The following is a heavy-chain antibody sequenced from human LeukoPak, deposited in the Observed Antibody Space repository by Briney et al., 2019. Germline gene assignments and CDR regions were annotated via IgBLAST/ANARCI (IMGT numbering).Heavy chain of an antibody. D-gene: IGHD1-26*01. CDR2: MNPNTGDT. Sequence: GASVRFSCKASGYAFSGYDINWVRQATGQGLEWMGWMNPNTGDTGYAQNFQGRLTMTRNTSIDTAYMELSGLRSEDTAIYYCTRGSLSGSSRDYWGQATLSTVSS. V-gene: IGHV1-8*01. J-gene: IGHJ4*02. CDR1: GYAFSGYD. CDR3: TRGSLSGSSRDY.